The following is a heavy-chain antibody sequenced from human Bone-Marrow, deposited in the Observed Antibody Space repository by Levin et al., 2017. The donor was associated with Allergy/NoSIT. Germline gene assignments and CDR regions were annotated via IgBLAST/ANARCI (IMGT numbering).Heavy chain of an antibody. J-gene: IGHJ6*03. Sequence: GESLKISCKASGYSLGSYAMTWVRQAPGQGLEWMGWISAYNVTPKYAQKFQGRVTMTTDTSTGTAYMELRSLRSDDTAVYYCARVARDAFGVVVEYYHYMDVWGKGTTVTVSS. CDR1: GYSLGSYA. D-gene: IGHD3-3*01. CDR3: ARVARDAFGVVVEYYHYMDV. CDR2: ISAYNVTP. V-gene: IGHV1-18*01.